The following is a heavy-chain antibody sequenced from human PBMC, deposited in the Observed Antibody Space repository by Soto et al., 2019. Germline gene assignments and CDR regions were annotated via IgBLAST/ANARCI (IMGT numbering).Heavy chain of an antibody. Sequence: QVQLQESSPGLVKPSQTLSLTCTVSGGSISGGPYYWTWIRQHPGSGLEWIGYIYYTGSTYYNPSLKSRVMMSVDTSNNQLSLKLSSVTAADTAVYFCARVSGIVVVPTAKGPHYYYMDVWVKGTTVTVSS. D-gene: IGHD2-2*01. CDR3: ARVSGIVVVPTAKGPHYYYMDV. V-gene: IGHV4-31*03. CDR1: GGSISGGPYY. J-gene: IGHJ6*03. CDR2: IYYTGST.